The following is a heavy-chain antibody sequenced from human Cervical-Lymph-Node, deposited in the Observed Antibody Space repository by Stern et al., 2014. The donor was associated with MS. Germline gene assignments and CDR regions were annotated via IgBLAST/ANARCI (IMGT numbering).Heavy chain of an antibody. Sequence: QVQLVQSGAEVKKPGSSVTVSCKASGDTLSKFAISWVRQAPGQGLEWMGGIIPIFSTTHYAQTFQGRVTITADLSAGTVYMDLSSLRSEDTAVYYCARDNDDHGMDVWGQGTTITVSS. CDR3: ARDNDDHGMDV. D-gene: IGHD1-1*01. V-gene: IGHV1-69*01. CDR2: IIPIFSTT. J-gene: IGHJ6*02. CDR1: GDTLSKFA.